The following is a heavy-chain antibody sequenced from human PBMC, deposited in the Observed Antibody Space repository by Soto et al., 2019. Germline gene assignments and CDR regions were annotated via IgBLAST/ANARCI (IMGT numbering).Heavy chain of an antibody. J-gene: IGHJ4*02. D-gene: IGHD3-3*01. Sequence: GALRLSCEISAFTCSSYWMTWVRQSPGKGLEWVANIREDGSEIYYVDSVKGRFTISRDNAKNSLYLQMNSLRVEDTAVYYCARGWEFLRYWGQGILVTVSS. CDR3: ARGWEFLRY. CDR2: IREDGSEI. CDR1: AFTCSSYW. V-gene: IGHV3-7*01.